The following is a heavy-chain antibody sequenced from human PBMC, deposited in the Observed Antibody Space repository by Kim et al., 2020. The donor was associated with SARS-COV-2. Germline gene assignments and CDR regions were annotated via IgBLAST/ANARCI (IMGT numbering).Heavy chain of an antibody. CDR3: AKGRFNAAAGYGMDV. J-gene: IGHJ6*02. V-gene: IGHV3-30*02. Sequence: DSVKGRFTISRDNSKNTLYLQMNSLRAEDTAVYYCAKGRFNAAAGYGMDVWGQGTTVTVSS. D-gene: IGHD6-13*01.